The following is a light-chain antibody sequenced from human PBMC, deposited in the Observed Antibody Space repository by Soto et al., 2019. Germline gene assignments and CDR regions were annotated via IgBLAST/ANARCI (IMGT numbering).Light chain of an antibody. Sequence: DIQMTQSPSSLSASVGDRVTIACRASQSISSYLNWYQQKPGKAPKLLIYAASSLHSGVPSRFSGSGSGTEFTLTISSLQPEDFATYYCQQSYSTPPVTFGQGTRLEIK. CDR1: QSISSY. V-gene: IGKV1-39*01. CDR2: AAS. J-gene: IGKJ5*01. CDR3: QQSYSTPPVT.